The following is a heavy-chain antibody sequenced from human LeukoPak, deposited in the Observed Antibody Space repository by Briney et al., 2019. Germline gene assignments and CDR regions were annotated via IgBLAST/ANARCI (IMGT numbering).Heavy chain of an antibody. J-gene: IGHJ4*02. CDR3: ARHSSVLPFDY. CDR1: GGSLSTSSYY. Sequence: SEPLSLTCTVSGGSLSTSSYYWGWIRQPPGKGLEWIGSIYYSGSTYYNPSLKSRVTISVDTSKNKFSLKLSSVTAADTAVYYCARHSSVLPFDYWGQGTLVAVSS. CDR2: IYYSGST. D-gene: IGHD3-10*01. V-gene: IGHV4-39*01.